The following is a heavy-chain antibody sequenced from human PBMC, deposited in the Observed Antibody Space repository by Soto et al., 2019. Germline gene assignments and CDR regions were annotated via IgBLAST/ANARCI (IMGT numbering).Heavy chain of an antibody. CDR1: GYTFTSYY. CDR2: INPSGGST. CDR3: AREGIAAAGMYYYGMDV. Sequence: ASVKVFCKASGYTFTSYYMHWVRQAPGQGLEWMGIINPSGGSTSYAQKFQGRVTMTRDTSTSTVYMELSSLRSEDTAVYYCAREGIAAAGMYYYGMDVWGQGTTVTVSS. J-gene: IGHJ6*02. V-gene: IGHV1-46*01. D-gene: IGHD6-13*01.